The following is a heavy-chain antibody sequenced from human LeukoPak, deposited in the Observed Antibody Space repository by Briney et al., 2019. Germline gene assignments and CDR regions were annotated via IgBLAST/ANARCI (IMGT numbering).Heavy chain of an antibody. CDR1: GGSISSYY. CDR3: ARGKHEYSSSWFDY. V-gene: IGHV4-59*01. CDR2: IYYSGST. J-gene: IGHJ4*02. Sequence: PSETLSLTCTVSGGSISSYYWSWIRQPPGKGLEWIGYIYYSGSTNYNPSLKSRVTISVDTSKNQFSLKLNSVTAADTAVYYCARGKHEYSSSWFDYWGQGTLVTVSS. D-gene: IGHD6-13*01.